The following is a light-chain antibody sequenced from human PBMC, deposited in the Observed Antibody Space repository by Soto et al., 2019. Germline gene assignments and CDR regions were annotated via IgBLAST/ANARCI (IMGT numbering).Light chain of an antibody. V-gene: IGKV1-5*03. J-gene: IGKJ1*01. CDR2: KAS. CDR3: QQYNSQWT. Sequence: DIQLTQSPSTLSASVGDRVIITCRASQTIGTWLAWYQERPGKATKLLIYKASSLESGVPSRFSGSGSGTEFTLTISSLQPDDFATYYCQQYNSQWTFGQGTKVEFK. CDR1: QTIGTW.